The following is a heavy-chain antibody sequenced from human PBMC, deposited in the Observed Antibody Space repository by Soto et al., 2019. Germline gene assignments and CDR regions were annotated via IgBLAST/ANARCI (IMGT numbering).Heavy chain of an antibody. CDR1: GLTFTDYW. J-gene: IGHJ4*02. Sequence: GGSLRLSCVPYGLTFTDYWMSWVRQAPGKGLEWVANIKQDESEKNYLDSVKGRFTISRDNAKNSLYLQTNSLRAEDTAVYYCASDRFRGTYYLRGVAYFFEEWGQGAPVTVSS. CDR3: ASDRFRGTYYLRGVAYFFEE. CDR2: IKQDESEK. D-gene: IGHD1-26*01. V-gene: IGHV3-7*03.